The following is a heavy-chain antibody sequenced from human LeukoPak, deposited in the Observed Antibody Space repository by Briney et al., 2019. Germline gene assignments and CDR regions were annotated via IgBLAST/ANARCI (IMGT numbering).Heavy chain of an antibody. V-gene: IGHV1-69*13. D-gene: IGHD2-21*01. CDR2: ITPMFRTA. CDR3: ARDSSEFRSLIPH. Sequence: ASVKVSCTASGGTFSSYAISWVRQAPGQGLEWMGGITPMFRTAKYAPKFQGRVTITADESTSTAYMELSSLRSEDTAVYYCARDSSEFRSLIPHWGQGTLVTVSS. J-gene: IGHJ1*01. CDR1: GGTFSSYA.